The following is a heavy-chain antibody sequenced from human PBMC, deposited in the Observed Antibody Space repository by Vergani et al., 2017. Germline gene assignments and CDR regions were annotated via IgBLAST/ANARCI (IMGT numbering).Heavy chain of an antibody. V-gene: IGHV4-61*02. CDR1: GGSISSGSYY. J-gene: IGHJ6*02. CDR3: AREPANMVRGVKGYYYYGMDV. D-gene: IGHD3-10*01. Sequence: QVQLQESGPGLVKPSQTLSLTCTVSGGSISSGSYYWSWIRQPAGKGLEWIGRIYTSGSTNYNPSLKSRVTISVDTSKNQFSLKLSSVTAVDTAVYYCAREPANMVRGVKGYYYYGMDVWGQGTTVTVSS. CDR2: IYTSGST.